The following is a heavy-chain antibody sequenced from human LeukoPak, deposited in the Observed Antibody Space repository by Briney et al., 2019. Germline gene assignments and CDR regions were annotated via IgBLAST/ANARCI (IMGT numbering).Heavy chain of an antibody. Sequence: ASVKVSCEASGGTFSSYTISWVRQAPGQGLEWMGRIIPILGIANYAQKFQGRVTITADKSTSTAYMELSSLRSEDTAVYYCARADSSGYADYWGQGTLVTVSS. V-gene: IGHV1-69*02. CDR1: GGTFSSYT. CDR3: ARADSSGYADY. CDR2: IIPILGIA. J-gene: IGHJ4*02. D-gene: IGHD3-22*01.